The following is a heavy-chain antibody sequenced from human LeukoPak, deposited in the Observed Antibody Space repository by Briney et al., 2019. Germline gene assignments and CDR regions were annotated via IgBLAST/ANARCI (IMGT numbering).Heavy chain of an antibody. Sequence: SETLSLTCTVSGGSISSGGYYWSWIRQHPGKGLEWIGYIYYSGSTHYNPSLKSRVTISVDTSKNQFSLKLSSVTAADTAVYYCARESPLGYCSGGSCSQYYFDYWGQGTLVTVSS. J-gene: IGHJ4*02. CDR2: IYYSGST. D-gene: IGHD2-15*01. CDR1: GGSISSGGYY. V-gene: IGHV4-31*03. CDR3: ARESPLGYCSGGSCSQYYFDY.